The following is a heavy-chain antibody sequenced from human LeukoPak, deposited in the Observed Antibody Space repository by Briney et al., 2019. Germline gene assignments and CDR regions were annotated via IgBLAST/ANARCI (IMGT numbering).Heavy chain of an antibody. CDR1: GFTFSSYE. D-gene: IGHD5-12*01. J-gene: IGHJ4*02. CDR3: ARDRGDGYDYFWDY. Sequence: GGSLRLSCAASGFTFSSYEMNWVRQAPGKGLEWVSYISSSGSTIYYADSVKGRFTISRDNAKNSLYLQMNSLRAEDMAVYYCARDRGDGYDYFWDYWGQGTLVTVSS. CDR2: ISSSGSTI. V-gene: IGHV3-48*03.